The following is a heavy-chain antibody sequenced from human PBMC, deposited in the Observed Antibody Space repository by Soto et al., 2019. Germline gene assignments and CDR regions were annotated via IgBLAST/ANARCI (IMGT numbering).Heavy chain of an antibody. CDR1: GGSISSGGYY. J-gene: IGHJ4*02. CDR3: ARERSDFWSGYYTSPPYFDY. Sequence: SETLSLTCTVSGGSISSGGYYWSWIRLHPGKGLEWIGYIYYSGSTYYNPSIKSRVTISVDTSKNQFSLKLSSVTAADTAVYYCARERSDFWSGYYTSPPYFDYWGQGTLVTSPQ. D-gene: IGHD3-3*01. V-gene: IGHV4-31*03. CDR2: IYYSGST.